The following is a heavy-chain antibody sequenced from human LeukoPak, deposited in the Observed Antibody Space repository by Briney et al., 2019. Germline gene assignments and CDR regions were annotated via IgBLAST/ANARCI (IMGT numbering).Heavy chain of an antibody. D-gene: IGHD6-19*01. CDR1: GGSFSGYY. Sequence: SETLSLTCAVYGGSFSGYYWSWIRQPPGKGLGWIGEINHSGSTNYNPSLKSRVTISVDTSKNQFSLKLSSVTAADTAVYYCARRSVDIAVAGSTWFDPWGQGTLVTVSS. V-gene: IGHV4-34*01. CDR3: ARRSVDIAVAGSTWFDP. CDR2: INHSGST. J-gene: IGHJ5*02.